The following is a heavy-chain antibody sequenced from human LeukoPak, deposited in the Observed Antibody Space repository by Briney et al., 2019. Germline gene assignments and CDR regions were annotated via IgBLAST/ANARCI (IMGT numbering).Heavy chain of an antibody. CDR2: INPNSGGT. Sequence: ASVKVSCKASGYTFTGCYMHWVRQAPGQGLEWMGWINPNSGGTNYAQKFQVRGTVTRDTSISTAYMELSRLRSDDTAVYYCARSAESSSWVEFDYWGQGTLVTVSS. CDR3: ARSAESSSWVEFDY. CDR1: GYTFTGCY. J-gene: IGHJ4*02. V-gene: IGHV1-2*02. D-gene: IGHD6-13*01.